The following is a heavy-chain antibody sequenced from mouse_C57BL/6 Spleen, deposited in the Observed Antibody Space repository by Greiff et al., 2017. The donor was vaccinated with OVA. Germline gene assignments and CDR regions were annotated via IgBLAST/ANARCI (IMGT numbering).Heavy chain of an antibody. CDR3: ARDRGYDDGGRSYYFDY. CDR2: ISDGGSYT. V-gene: IGHV5-4*01. CDR1: GFTFSSYA. D-gene: IGHD2-2*01. J-gene: IGHJ2*01. Sequence: VQLKESGGGLVKPGGSLKLSCAASGFTFSSYAMSWVRQTPEKRLEWVATISDGGSYTYYPDNVKGRFTISRDNAKNNLYLQMSHLKSEDTAMYYCARDRGYDDGGRSYYFDYWGQGTTLTVSS.